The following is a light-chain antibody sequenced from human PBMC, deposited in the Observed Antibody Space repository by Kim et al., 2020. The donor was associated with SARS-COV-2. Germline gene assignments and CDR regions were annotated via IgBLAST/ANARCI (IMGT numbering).Light chain of an antibody. V-gene: IGKV3-20*01. CDR2: DAS. CDR1: QSFSTNY. J-gene: IGKJ5*01. Sequence: SPGQRATLSCRARQSFSTNYLAWYQQKPGQAPRLLIYDASRRATGIPDRFSGSGSGTDFTLTISRLEPEDFAVYYCQQYGGFPITFGQGTRLEIK. CDR3: QQYGGFPIT.